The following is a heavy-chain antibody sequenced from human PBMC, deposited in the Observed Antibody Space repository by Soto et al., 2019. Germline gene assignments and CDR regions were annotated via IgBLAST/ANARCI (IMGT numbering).Heavy chain of an antibody. J-gene: IGHJ5*02. Sequence: SETLSLTCTVSGYSISSGYYWGWIRQPPGKGLEWIGSIYHSGSTYYNPSLKSRVTISVDTSKNQFSLKLSSVTAADTAVYYCARRGIPAAIPNNWFDPWGQGTLVTVSS. CDR2: IYHSGST. CDR3: ARRGIPAAIPNNWFDP. V-gene: IGHV4-38-2*02. CDR1: GYSISSGYY. D-gene: IGHD2-2*02.